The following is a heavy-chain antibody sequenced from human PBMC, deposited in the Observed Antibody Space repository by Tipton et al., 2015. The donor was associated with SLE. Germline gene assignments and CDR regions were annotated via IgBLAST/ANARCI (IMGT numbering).Heavy chain of an antibody. D-gene: IGHD3-3*01. CDR2: INYSGST. CDR1: GGSINSGTYY. Sequence: TLSLTCTVSGGSINSGTYYWGWIRQPPGKGLEWIGSINYSGSTYYNPSLKSRVTISVDMSKNQFSLKLSSVTAADTAVYYCARDPYDSWSDYQATFDYWGQGTLVTVSP. V-gene: IGHV4-39*07. CDR3: ARDPYDSWSDYQATFDY. J-gene: IGHJ4*02.